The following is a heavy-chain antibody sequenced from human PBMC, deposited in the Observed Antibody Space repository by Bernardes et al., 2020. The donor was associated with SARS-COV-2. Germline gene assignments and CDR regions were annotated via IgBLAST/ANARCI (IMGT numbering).Heavy chain of an antibody. V-gene: IGHV3-23*01. CDR3: VNYPPAKYHLDT. CDR2: ISFTTGMT. Sequence: WGSLRLSCVASTFTLKSTCMGWVRQAPGRGLEWVSTISFTTGMTYYGDSTRGRFTISRDTSTNTLFLQMTSLRADDTAVYYCVNYPPAKYHLDTWGQGTLVTVSS. J-gene: IGHJ4*02. CDR1: TFTLKSTC. D-gene: IGHD2-15*01.